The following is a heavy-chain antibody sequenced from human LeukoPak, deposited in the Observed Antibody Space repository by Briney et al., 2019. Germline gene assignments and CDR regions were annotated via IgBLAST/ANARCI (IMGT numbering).Heavy chain of an antibody. J-gene: IGHJ4*02. CDR2: ISSSSSYI. CDR1: GFTFSSYS. D-gene: IGHD3-16*01. Sequence: GGSLRLPCAASGFTFSSYSMNWVRQAPGKGLEWISSISSSSSYIYYADSVKGRFTISRDNAKNSLYLQMNSLRAEDTAVYYCARDYEGSFDYWGQGTLVTVSS. CDR3: ARDYEGSFDY. V-gene: IGHV3-21*01.